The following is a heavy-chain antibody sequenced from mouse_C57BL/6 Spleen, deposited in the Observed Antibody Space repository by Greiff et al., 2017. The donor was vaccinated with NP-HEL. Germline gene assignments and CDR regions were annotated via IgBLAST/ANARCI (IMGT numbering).Heavy chain of an antibody. Sequence: VQLQQSGPELVKPGASVKMSCKASGYTFTDYNMHWVKQSHGKSLEWIGYINPNNGGTSYNQKFKGKATLTVNKSSSTAYMERRSLTSEDSAVYYCARGGFYYSNDDAMDYWGQGTSVTVSS. D-gene: IGHD2-5*01. CDR1: GYTFTDYN. J-gene: IGHJ4*01. CDR2: INPNNGGT. V-gene: IGHV1-22*01. CDR3: ARGGFYYSNDDAMDY.